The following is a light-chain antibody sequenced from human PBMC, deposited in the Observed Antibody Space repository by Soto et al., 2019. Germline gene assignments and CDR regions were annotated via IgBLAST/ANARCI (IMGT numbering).Light chain of an antibody. CDR2: DAF. V-gene: IGKV3-20*01. Sequence: EIVLTQSPGTLSLSPGERATLSCRASQSLSSSFLAWYQQKPGQAPRLLIHDAFNRATGIPDRFSGSGSGTDFTLTISRLEPEDFAVYYCQQYDSSPETFGQGTKVEIK. CDR1: QSLSSSF. J-gene: IGKJ1*01. CDR3: QQYDSSPET.